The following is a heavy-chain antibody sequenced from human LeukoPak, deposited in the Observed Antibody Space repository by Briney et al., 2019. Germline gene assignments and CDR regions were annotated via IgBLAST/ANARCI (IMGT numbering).Heavy chain of an antibody. J-gene: IGHJ4*02. CDR2: ISYDGSNK. V-gene: IGHV3-30*18. Sequence: AGGSLRLSCAASGFTFSSYGMHWVRQAPGKGLEWVAVISYDGSNKYYADSVKGRFTISRDNSKNTLYLQMNSLRAEDTAVYYCAKDLGLSYGYWGQGTLVTVSS. CDR3: AKDLGLSYGY. CDR1: GFTFSSYG. D-gene: IGHD5-18*01.